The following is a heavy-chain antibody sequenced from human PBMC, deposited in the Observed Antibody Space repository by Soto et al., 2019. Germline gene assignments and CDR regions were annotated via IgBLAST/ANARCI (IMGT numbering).Heavy chain of an antibody. Sequence: SVPLPLTNRVACGHICSGGYYWSWIRQHPGKGLEWNGYIYYSGSTNYNPALTRRVAISVDTSKYQFSLKLSSVTSADTAVFYCARRIYYPDIGAAFDIWGQPTLPT. CDR1: CGHICSGGYY. D-gene: IGHD2-21*01. J-gene: IGHJ3*02. CDR2: IYYSGST. V-gene: IGHV4-61*08. CDR3: ARRIYYPDIGAAFDI.